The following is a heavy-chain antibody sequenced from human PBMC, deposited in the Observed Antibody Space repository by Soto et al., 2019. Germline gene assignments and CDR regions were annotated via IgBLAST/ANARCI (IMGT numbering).Heavy chain of an antibody. CDR2: IIPIFGTA. V-gene: IGHV1-69*13. CDR1: GGTFSSYA. CDR3: ARGGPEGPPYCGGDCYAYFDY. D-gene: IGHD2-21*02. J-gene: IGHJ4*02. Sequence: SVKVSCKASGGTFSSYAISWVRQAPGQVLEWMGGIIPIFGTANYAQKFQGRVTITADESTSTAYMELSSLRSEDTAVYYCARGGPEGPPYCGGDCYAYFDYWGQGTLVTVSS.